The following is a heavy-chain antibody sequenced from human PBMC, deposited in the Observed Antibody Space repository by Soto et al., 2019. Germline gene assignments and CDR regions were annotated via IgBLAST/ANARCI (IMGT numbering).Heavy chain of an antibody. CDR3: ARADYYYYMDV. V-gene: IGHV4-4*02. CDR2: IYHSGST. Sequence: SATRSLTCAVSGGSISSSNWWSWVRQPPGKGLEWIGEIYHSGSTNYNPSLKSRVTISVDTSKNQFSLKLSSVTAADTAVYYCARADYYYYMDVWGKGTTVTVSS. CDR1: GGSISSSNW. J-gene: IGHJ6*03.